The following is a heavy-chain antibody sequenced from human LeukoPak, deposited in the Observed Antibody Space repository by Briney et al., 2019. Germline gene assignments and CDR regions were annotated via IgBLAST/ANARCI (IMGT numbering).Heavy chain of an antibody. CDR2: INHSGST. CDR3: ARADNYDFWSGYAANPDRPDAFDI. Sequence: PSETLSLTCAVYGGSFSGYYWSWIRQPPGKGLEWIGEINHSGSTNYNPSLKSRVTISVDTSKNQISLKLSSVTAADTAVYYCARADNYDFWSGYAANPDRPDAFDIWGQGTMVTVSS. CDR1: GGSFSGYY. D-gene: IGHD3-3*01. V-gene: IGHV4-34*01. J-gene: IGHJ3*02.